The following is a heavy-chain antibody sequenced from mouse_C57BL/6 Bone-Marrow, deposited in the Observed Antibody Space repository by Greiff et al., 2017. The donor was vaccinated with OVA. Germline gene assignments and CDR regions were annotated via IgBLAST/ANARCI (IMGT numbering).Heavy chain of an antibody. J-gene: IGHJ4*01. V-gene: IGHV8-12*01. CDR1: WFSLSTSGMG. CDR3: ARGVYAMDC. Sequence: QVTLKVSGPGILQSSQTLSLICSFSWFSLSTSGMGVSWIRQPSGKGLEWLAHFYWYDDMRYNPSLRRRLTISKDTSRNQVLLKSTSVDTADTATYYCARGVYAMDCWGQGTSVTVSA. CDR2: FYWYDDM.